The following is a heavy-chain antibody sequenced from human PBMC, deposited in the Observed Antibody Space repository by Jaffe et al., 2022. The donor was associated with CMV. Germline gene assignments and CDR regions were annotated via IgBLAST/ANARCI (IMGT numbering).Heavy chain of an antibody. CDR3: ARDEVGSGSVDY. J-gene: IGHJ4*02. CDR2: ISSSSSYI. D-gene: IGHD3-10*01. CDR1: GFTFSSYS. V-gene: IGHV3-21*01. Sequence: EVQLVESGGGLVKPGGSLRLSCAASGFTFSSYSMNWVRQAPGKGLEWVSSISSSSSYIYYADSVKGRFTISRDNAKNSLYLQMNSLRAEDTAVYYCARDEVGSGSVDYWGQGTLVTVSS.